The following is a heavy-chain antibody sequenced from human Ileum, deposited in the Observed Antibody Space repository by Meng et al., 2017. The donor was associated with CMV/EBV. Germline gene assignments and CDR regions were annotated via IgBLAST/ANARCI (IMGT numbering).Heavy chain of an antibody. CDR2: IFYSGGT. Sequence: SGGSISTGDSSWSWICQNPGKGQEWIGYIFYSGGTYYNPSLKSRVNISIDTSKNQFSLKLSSVTAADTAVYYCARFWRRTYNWYFDLWGRGTLVTVSS. CDR1: GGSISTGDSS. V-gene: IGHV4-31*02. CDR3: ARFWRRTYNWYFDL. J-gene: IGHJ2*01. D-gene: IGHD5-24*01.